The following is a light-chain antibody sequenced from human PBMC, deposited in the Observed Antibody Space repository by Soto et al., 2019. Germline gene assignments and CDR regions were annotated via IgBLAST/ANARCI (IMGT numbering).Light chain of an antibody. Sequence: EIVLTQSPATRSLSPGERATLSCRASQSVSGYLAWYQQRPGQAPRLLMYDASNRATGIPARFSGSGTGTDFTLIISSLEPEDFAVYYCQQRSNWPSTFGGGTKVEIK. CDR3: QQRSNWPST. CDR2: DAS. CDR1: QSVSGY. J-gene: IGKJ4*01. V-gene: IGKV3-11*01.